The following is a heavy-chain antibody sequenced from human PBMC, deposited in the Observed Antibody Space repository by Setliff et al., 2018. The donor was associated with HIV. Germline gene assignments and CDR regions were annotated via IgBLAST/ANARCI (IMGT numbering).Heavy chain of an antibody. Sequence: AGGSLRLSCAASGFTFPNFGMSWVRQAPGKGLEWVSGISSSGDRTYYADSVKGRFTMSRDNSKNTLHLQMNSLGVEDTAVYYCAKGWGSPDYWGRGTLVTVSS. CDR2: ISSSGDRT. V-gene: IGHV3-23*01. CDR1: GFTFPNFG. J-gene: IGHJ4*02. CDR3: AKGWGSPDY. D-gene: IGHD7-27*01.